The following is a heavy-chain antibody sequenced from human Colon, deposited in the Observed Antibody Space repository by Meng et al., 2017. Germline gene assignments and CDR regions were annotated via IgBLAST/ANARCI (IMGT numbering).Heavy chain of an antibody. V-gene: IGHV5-51*01. Sequence: GGSLRLSCKGSGYSFTSYWIGWVRQMPGKDLEWMGIIYPGDSDTRYSPSFQGQVTISADKSISTAYLQWSSLKASDTAMYYCARGARDNYFDYWGQGTLVTVSS. CDR3: ARGARDNYFDY. D-gene: IGHD5-24*01. CDR1: GYSFTSYW. CDR2: IYPGDSDT. J-gene: IGHJ4*02.